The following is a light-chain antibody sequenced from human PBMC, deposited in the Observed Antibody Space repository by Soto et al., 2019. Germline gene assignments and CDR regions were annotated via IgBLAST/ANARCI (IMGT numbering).Light chain of an antibody. J-gene: IGKJ1*01. CDR3: QQYNSYWT. V-gene: IGKV1-5*03. CDR1: QSISSW. Sequence: DIQMTQSPSTLPASVGDRVTITCRASQSISSWLAWYQQKPGKAPKLLIYKASSLESGVPSRFSGSGSGTKFTLTISSLQPDDFATYYCQQYNSYWTFGQGTKVDIK. CDR2: KAS.